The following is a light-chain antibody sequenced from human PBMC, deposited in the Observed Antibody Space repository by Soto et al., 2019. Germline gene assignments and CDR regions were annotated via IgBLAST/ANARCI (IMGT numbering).Light chain of an antibody. J-gene: IGKJ1*01. CDR1: QSVNSN. CDR3: QHYNTWPWT. CDR2: GAS. V-gene: IGKV3-15*01. Sequence: ETVMTQSPATLSVSPGERATLSCWASQSVNSNLAWYQQKLCQAPRVLIYGASTRATGIPARFSGSGSETEFILTISSLQSEDSATYYCQHYNTWPWTFGQGTKVEIK.